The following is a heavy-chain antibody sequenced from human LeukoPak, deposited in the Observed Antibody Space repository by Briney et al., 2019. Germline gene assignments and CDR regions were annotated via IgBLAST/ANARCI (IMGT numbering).Heavy chain of an antibody. CDR2: LSGSGADT. CDR1: GFTFSKNA. J-gene: IGHJ4*02. V-gene: IGHV3-23*01. Sequence: GGSLRLSCAAYGFTFSKNAMSWVRQATGKGLEWVSSLSGSGADTYYADSVKGRFTIYRDNAKNTADLQMNSLRAEDTAVYYCAKDPYGTRYFDYWGQGTLVAAS. D-gene: IGHD2-2*01. CDR3: AKDPYGTRYFDY.